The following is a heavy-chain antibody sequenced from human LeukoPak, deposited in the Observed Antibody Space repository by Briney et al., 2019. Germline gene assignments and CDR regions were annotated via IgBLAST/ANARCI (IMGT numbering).Heavy chain of an antibody. CDR2: IYPRDGST. CDR3: ARDQEGFDY. CDR1: GYTFTSNY. V-gene: IGHV1-46*01. Sequence: EASVTVSCKASGYTFTSNYIHWVRQAPGQGLEWMGMIYPRDGSTSYAQKFQGRVTVTRDTSTSTVHMELSGLRSEDTAVYYCARDQEGFDYWGQGTLVTVPS. J-gene: IGHJ4*02.